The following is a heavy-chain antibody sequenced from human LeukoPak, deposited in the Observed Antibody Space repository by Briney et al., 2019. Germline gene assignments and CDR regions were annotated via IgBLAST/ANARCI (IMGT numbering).Heavy chain of an antibody. V-gene: IGHV5-51*01. D-gene: IGHD4-17*01. Sequence: PAEAPQILCNGSCYSFTSYCNGWWLQMPPKKLQELGIIYPGDSDTNYNPSFQGQVTISADNSISTPYLQLSSLKASDTAMYYCARHKGDYGDLVDYWGQGTLVTVSS. CDR3: ARHKGDYGDLVDY. CDR2: IYPGDSDT. J-gene: IGHJ4*02. CDR1: CYSFTSYC.